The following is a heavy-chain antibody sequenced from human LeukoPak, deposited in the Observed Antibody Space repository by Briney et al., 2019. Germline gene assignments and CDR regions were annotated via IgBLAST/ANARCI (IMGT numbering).Heavy chain of an antibody. CDR1: GFTVSSNY. D-gene: IGHD2-2*01. V-gene: IGHV3-66*01. CDR3: ARDLSSWSATPVDY. Sequence: GSLRLSCAASGFTVSSNYMSWARQAPGKGLEWVSVIYSGGSTYYADSVKGRFTISRDNSKNTLYLQMNSLRAEDTAVYYCARDLSSWSATPVDYWGQGTLVTVSS. J-gene: IGHJ4*02. CDR2: IYSGGST.